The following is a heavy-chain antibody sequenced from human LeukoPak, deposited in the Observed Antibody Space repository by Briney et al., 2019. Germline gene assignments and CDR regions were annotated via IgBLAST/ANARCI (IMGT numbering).Heavy chain of an antibody. D-gene: IGHD3-22*01. V-gene: IGHV3-23*01. J-gene: IGHJ4*02. CDR1: GFTFSTYA. Sequence: SGGSLRLSCEASGFTFSTYAMSWVRQAPGKGPEWVSAISGSGGSTYYADSVKGRFTISRDNSKNTLYLQMNSLRAEDTAVYYCAKAVSDYYDSSGYYDYWGQGTLVTVTS. CDR3: AKAVSDYYDSSGYYDY. CDR2: ISGSGGST.